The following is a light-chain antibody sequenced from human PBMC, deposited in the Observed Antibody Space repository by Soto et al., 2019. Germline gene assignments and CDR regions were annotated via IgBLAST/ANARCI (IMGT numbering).Light chain of an antibody. CDR3: QQYYTSTLT. Sequence: EIVLTQSPGTLSLSPGEGATLSCRASQSVSSSSLAWYQQKPGQAPRLLMYGASRRATGIQDRFSGSGAGTECTLIISRLEPEDVAVDFCQQYYTSTLTFGGGTKVDIK. CDR2: GAS. V-gene: IGKV3-20*01. CDR1: QSVSSSS. J-gene: IGKJ4*01.